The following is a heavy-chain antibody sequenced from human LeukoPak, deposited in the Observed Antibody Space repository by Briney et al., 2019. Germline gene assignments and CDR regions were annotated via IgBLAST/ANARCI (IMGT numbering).Heavy chain of an antibody. V-gene: IGHV4-61*02. J-gene: IGHJ4*02. CDR2: IYTSGST. Sequence: SETLSLTCTVSGGPISSGSYYWSWIRQPAGKGLEWIGRIYTSGSTNYNPSLKSRVTISVDTSKNQFSLKLSSVTAADTAVYYCARVRYYYGSGSENFDYWGQGTLVTVSS. CDR1: GGPISSGSYY. CDR3: ARVRYYYGSGSENFDY. D-gene: IGHD3-10*01.